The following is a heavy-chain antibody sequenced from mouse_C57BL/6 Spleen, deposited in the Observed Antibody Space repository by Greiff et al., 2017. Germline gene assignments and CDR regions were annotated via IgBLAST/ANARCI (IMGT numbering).Heavy chain of an antibody. V-gene: IGHV1-50*01. CDR2: IDPSDSYT. Sequence: QVQLQQPGAELVKPGASVKLSCKASGYTFTSYWMQWVKQRPGQGLEWIGEIDPSDSYTNYNQKFKGKATLTVDPSSSTAYMQLSSLTSEDSAVYYCARGEPGFAYWGQGTLVTVSA. J-gene: IGHJ3*01. CDR3: ARGEPGFAY. CDR1: GYTFTSYW.